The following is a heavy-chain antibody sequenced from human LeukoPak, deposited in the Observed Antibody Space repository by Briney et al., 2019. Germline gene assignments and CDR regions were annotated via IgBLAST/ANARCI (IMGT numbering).Heavy chain of an antibody. CDR2: INHSGST. J-gene: IGHJ6*03. CDR1: GGSFSGYY. V-gene: IGHV4-34*01. CDR3: ARGSVEMATMYYYYYMDV. Sequence: PSETLSLTCAVYGGSFSGYYWSWIRQPPGKGLEWIGEINHSGSTNYNPSLKSRVTISVDTSKNQFSLKLSSVTAADTAVYYCARGSVEMATMYYYYYMDVWGKGTTVTVSS. D-gene: IGHD5-24*01.